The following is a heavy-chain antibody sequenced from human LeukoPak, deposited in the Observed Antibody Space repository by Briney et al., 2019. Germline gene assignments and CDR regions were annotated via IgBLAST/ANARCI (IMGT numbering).Heavy chain of an antibody. V-gene: IGHV1-2*02. D-gene: IGHD7-27*01. CDR1: GYTXTGSY. CDR3: AGRSGAQLDY. CDR2: INPNSGDT. Sequence: ASVKVSCKASGYTXTGSYIHWVRQAPGQGLEWMGWINPNSGDTNYAQKFQGRVTMTMDTSISTAYMELSSLRSDDAAVYYCAGRSGAQLDYWGQGTLVTVSS. J-gene: IGHJ4*02.